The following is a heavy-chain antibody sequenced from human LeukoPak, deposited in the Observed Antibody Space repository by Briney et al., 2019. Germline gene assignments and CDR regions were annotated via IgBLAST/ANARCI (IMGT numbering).Heavy chain of an antibody. CDR2: IYYRGST. CDR1: GGSISRYY. J-gene: IGHJ4*02. D-gene: IGHD6-13*01. Sequence: SETLSLTCTVSGGSISRYYWTWIRQPPGKGLEWIGYIYYRGSTNYNPSLKSRVTISVDTSKNQFSLKLTSVTAADTAVYYCARGAADSFDYWGQGTLVTVSS. V-gene: IGHV4-59*01. CDR3: ARGAADSFDY.